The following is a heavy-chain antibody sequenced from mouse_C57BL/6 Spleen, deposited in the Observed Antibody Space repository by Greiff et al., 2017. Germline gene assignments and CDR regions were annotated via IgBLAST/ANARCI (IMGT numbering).Heavy chain of an antibody. Sequence: QVQLQQSGAELVKPGASVKVSCKASGYTFTSYWMHWVKQRPVQGLECIGSIHPSDSDTTYNQKFKGKATLTVDNSSRPAYMPLRSLPSEYSAVYYCAILGWAGAMDYWGQGTSVTVSS. CDR3: AILGWAGAMDY. J-gene: IGHJ4*01. V-gene: IGHV1-74*01. D-gene: IGHD3-3*01. CDR1: GYTFTSYW. CDR2: IHPSDSDT.